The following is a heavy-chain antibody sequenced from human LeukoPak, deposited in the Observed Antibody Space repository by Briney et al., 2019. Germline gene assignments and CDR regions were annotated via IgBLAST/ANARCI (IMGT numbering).Heavy chain of an antibody. D-gene: IGHD3-10*01. V-gene: IGHV1-18*03. CDR3: ARERALWFGELRTDY. CDR1: GYTFTSYG. CDR2: ISAYNGNT. Sequence: ASVKVSCKASGYTFTSYGISWVRQAPGQGLEWMGWISAYNGNTNYAQKLQGRVTMTTDASTSTAYMELRSLRSDDMAVYYCARERALWFGELRTDYWGQGTLVTVSS. J-gene: IGHJ4*02.